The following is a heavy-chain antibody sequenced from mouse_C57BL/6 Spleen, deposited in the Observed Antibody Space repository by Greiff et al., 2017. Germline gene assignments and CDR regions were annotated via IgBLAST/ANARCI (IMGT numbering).Heavy chain of an antibody. J-gene: IGHJ1*03. CDR3: ARAPIYYYGSSAYFDV. D-gene: IGHD1-1*01. Sequence: EVKLMESGPGLVKPSQSLSLTCSVTGYSITSGYYWNWIRQFPGNKLEWMGYISYDGSNNYNPSLKNRISITRDTSKNQFFLKLNSVTTEDTATYYCARAPIYYYGSSAYFDVWGTGTTGTVSS. CDR1: GYSITSGYY. V-gene: IGHV3-6*01. CDR2: ISYDGSN.